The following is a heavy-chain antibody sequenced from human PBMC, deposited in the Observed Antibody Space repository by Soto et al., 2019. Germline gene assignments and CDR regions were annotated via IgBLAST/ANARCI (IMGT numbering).Heavy chain of an antibody. CDR3: ERTTINLFDY. V-gene: IGHV3-53*01. D-gene: IGHD1-1*01. CDR1: GFTVSSNY. J-gene: IGHJ4*02. CDR2: IYSGGST. Sequence: EVQLVESGGGLIQPGGSLRLSCAASGFTVSSNYMSWVRQAPGKGLEWVSVIYSGGSTYYADSVNGRFTISRDNSKNTLYLQMNSLRAEDTAVHYCERTTINLFDYWGRGTLVIVS.